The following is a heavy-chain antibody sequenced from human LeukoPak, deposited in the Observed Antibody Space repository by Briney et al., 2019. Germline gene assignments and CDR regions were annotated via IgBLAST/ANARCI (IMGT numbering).Heavy chain of an antibody. V-gene: IGHV3-9*01. CDR2: ISWNSGSI. J-gene: IGHJ4*02. Sequence: PGRSLRLSCAASGFTFDDYAMHWVRQAPGKSLEWVSGISWNSGSIGYADSVKGRFTISRDNAKNSLYLQMNSLRAEDTALYYCAKAGYSSEGVDYWGQGTLVTVSS. D-gene: IGHD6-19*01. CDR1: GFTFDDYA. CDR3: AKAGYSSEGVDY.